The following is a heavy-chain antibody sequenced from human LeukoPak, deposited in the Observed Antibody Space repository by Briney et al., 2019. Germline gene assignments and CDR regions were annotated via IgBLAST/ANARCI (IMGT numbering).Heavy chain of an antibody. CDR2: ISYDGTYA. D-gene: IGHD6-6*01. CDR3: ATESSLSN. J-gene: IGHJ4*02. CDR1: GFTFSTYA. Sequence: PGGSLRLPCTASGFTFSTYAMDWVRLAPGRGLEWVGDISYDGTYASYAVSVRGRFTISRDNSKNTLYLQMNSLRPEDTAVYYCATESSLSNWGMGTLVTVSS. V-gene: IGHV3-30*04.